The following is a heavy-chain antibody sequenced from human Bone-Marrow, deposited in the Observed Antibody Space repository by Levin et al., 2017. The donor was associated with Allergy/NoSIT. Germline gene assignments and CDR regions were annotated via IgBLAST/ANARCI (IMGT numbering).Heavy chain of an antibody. CDR1: GYSISSGYY. V-gene: IGHV4-38-2*01. CDR3: ASFLEWLPGGDY. CDR2: IYHSGST. D-gene: IGHD3-3*01. J-gene: IGHJ4*02. Sequence: PSETLSLTCAVSGYSISSGYYWGWIRQPPGKGLEWIGSIYHSGSTYYNPSLKSRVTISVDTSKNQFSLKLSSVTAADTAVYYCASFLEWLPGGDYWGQGTLVTVSS.